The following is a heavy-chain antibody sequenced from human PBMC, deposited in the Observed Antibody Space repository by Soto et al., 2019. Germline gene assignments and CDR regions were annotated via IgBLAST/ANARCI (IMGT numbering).Heavy chain of an antibody. CDR2: INPNSGGT. CDR3: ARDRGSVWSTGTKDYNYVMDV. Sequence: QVQLVQSGAEVKKPGASVKVSCKASGYTFTGYYMHWVRQAPGQGLEWMGWINPNSGGTNYAQKIQGWVTMTMDPAISTAYVELSRLRSDDTAVYYGARDRGSVWSTGTKDYNYVMDVWGQGTTVTVSS. V-gene: IGHV1-2*04. J-gene: IGHJ6*02. CDR1: GYTFTGYY. D-gene: IGHD1-7*01.